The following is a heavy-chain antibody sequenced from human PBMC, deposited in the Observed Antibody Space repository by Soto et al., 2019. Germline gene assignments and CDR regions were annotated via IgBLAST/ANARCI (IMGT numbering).Heavy chain of an antibody. V-gene: IGHV4-38-2*02. CDR2: INHTGGT. CDR1: GYSINSDDY. CDR3: ATRITVFGLLIPPFDP. J-gene: IGHJ5*02. Sequence: SETLSLTCTVSGYSINSDDYWGWIRQPPGKGLEWIASINHTGGTHYNPSLKSRVTMSVDTSKNQFSLRLSSVTAADTAIYYCATRITVFGLLIPPFDPWGQGTQVTVSS. D-gene: IGHD3-3*01.